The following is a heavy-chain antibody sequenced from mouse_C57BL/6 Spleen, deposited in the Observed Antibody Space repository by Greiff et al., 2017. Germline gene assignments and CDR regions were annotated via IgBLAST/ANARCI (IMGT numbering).Heavy chain of an antibody. J-gene: IGHJ2*01. CDR2: IDPNSGGT. Sequence: QVQLQQPGAELVKPGASVKLSCKASGYTFTSYWMHWVKQRPGRGLEWIGRIDPNSGGTKYNEKFKSKATLTVDKPSSTADMQLSSLTSEDSAVDYCARSGIYYGLDYWGQGTTLTVSS. CDR1: GYTFTSYW. V-gene: IGHV1-72*01. D-gene: IGHD1-2*01. CDR3: ARSGIYYGLDY.